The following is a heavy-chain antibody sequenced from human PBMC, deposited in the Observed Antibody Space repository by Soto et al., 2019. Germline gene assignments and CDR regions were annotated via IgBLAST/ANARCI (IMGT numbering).Heavy chain of an antibody. CDR3: AGSGTYYYDSSGYYPFGD. J-gene: IGHJ4*02. D-gene: IGHD3-22*01. CDR1: GGTFSSYA. Sequence: SVKVSCKASGGTFSSYAISWVRQAPGQGLEWMGGIIPIFGTANYAQKFQGRVTITADESTSTAYMELSSLRSEDTAVYYCAGSGTYYYDSSGYYPFGDWGQGTLVTVSS. CDR2: IIPIFGTA. V-gene: IGHV1-69*13.